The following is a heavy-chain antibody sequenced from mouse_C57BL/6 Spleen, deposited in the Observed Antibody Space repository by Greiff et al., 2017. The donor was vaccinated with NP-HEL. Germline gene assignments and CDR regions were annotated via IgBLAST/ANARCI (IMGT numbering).Heavy chain of an antibody. CDR2: ISDGGSYT. CDR3: ARDGDDGYYYFDY. D-gene: IGHD2-3*01. V-gene: IGHV5-4*01. Sequence: EVKLVESGGGLVKPGGSLKLSCAASGFTFSSYAMSWVRQTPEKRLEWVATISDGGSYTYYPDNVKGRFTISRDNAKNNLYLQMSHLKSEDTAMYYCARDGDDGYYYFDYWGQGTTLTVSS. CDR1: GFTFSSYA. J-gene: IGHJ2*01.